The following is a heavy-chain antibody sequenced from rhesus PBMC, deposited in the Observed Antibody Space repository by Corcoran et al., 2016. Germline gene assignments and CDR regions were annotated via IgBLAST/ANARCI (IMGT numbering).Heavy chain of an antibody. CDR2: IYGNGSST. V-gene: IGHV4-169*01. CDR3: ARRYSGSYSFDY. D-gene: IGHD1-44*02. J-gene: IGHJ4*01. Sequence: QLQLQESGPGLVKPSETLSVTCAVSCGSLSSSYWSWIRQAPWKGLEWIGYIYGNGSSTNYNPPLKGPVTLSVDTSKTQLSLKLSSVTTAATAVYYCARRYSGSYSFDYWGQGVLVTVSS. CDR1: CGSLSSSY.